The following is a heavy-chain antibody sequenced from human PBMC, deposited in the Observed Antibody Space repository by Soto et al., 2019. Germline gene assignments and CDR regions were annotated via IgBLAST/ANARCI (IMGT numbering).Heavy chain of an antibody. CDR1: GGSISSGGYY. CDR2: IYYSGST. CDR3: ARDRVVPNYYYYGMDV. D-gene: IGHD2-15*01. Sequence: QVQLQESGPGLVKPSQTLSLTCTVSGGSISSGGYYWSWIRQHPGKGLEWVGYIYYSGSTYYNPSLKSRVTISVDTSKNQFSLKLSSVTAADTAVYYCARDRVVPNYYYYGMDVWGQGTTVTVSS. V-gene: IGHV4-31*03. J-gene: IGHJ6*02.